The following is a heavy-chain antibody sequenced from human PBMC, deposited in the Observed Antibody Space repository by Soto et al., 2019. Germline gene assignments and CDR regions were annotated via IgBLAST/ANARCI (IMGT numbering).Heavy chain of an antibody. CDR2: IHNSGST. CDR3: ARRWSGTDY. Sequence: QVQLQESGPGLVKPSETLSLTCTVSGGSITSYYWSWIRQPPGKGLEWIGYIHNSGSTSYNPSLQSRVTISADVSKNQFPLDLRSVTAADTAVYYCARRWSGTDYWGHGTLVTVSS. V-gene: IGHV4-59*01. D-gene: IGHD3-10*01. CDR1: GGSITSYY. J-gene: IGHJ4*01.